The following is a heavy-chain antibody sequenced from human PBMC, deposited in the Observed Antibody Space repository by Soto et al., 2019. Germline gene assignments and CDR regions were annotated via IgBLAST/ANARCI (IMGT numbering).Heavy chain of an antibody. CDR2: INPNSGGT. J-gene: IGHJ6*02. CDR1: GYTFTGYY. CDR3: ARGGIAARPVVYYYYGMDV. D-gene: IGHD6-6*01. V-gene: IGHV1-2*04. Sequence: ASVKVSCKASGYTFTGYYMHWVRQAPGQGLEWMGWINPNSGGTNYAQKFQGWVTMTRDTSISTAYMELSRLRSDDTAVYYCARGGIAARPVVYYYYGMDVWGQGTTVTVSS.